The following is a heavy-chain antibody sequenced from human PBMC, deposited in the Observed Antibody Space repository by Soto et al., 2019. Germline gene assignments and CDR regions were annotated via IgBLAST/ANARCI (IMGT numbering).Heavy chain of an antibody. J-gene: IGHJ4*02. Sequence: ASVKVSCKASGYTFTSFDINWVRQATGQGLEWMGWMNPNSGHTGYAQKFQGRVTITRDTSASTAYMELSSLRSEDTAVYYCAREVSGQWLVPNPFDYWGQGTLVTVSS. CDR1: GYTFTSFD. V-gene: IGHV1-8*01. D-gene: IGHD6-19*01. CDR2: MNPNSGHT. CDR3: AREVSGQWLVPNPFDY.